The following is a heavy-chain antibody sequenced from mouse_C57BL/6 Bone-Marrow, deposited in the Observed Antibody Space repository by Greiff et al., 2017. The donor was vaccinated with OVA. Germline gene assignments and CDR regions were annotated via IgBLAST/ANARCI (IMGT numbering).Heavy chain of an antibody. CDR1: GYTFTSYW. J-gene: IGHJ2*01. V-gene: IGHV1-69*01. D-gene: IGHD1-1*01. CDR3: LLRRPHLDY. CDR2: IAPSDSYT. Sequence: VQLQQPGAELVMPGASVKLSCKASGYTFTSYWMHWVKQRPGQGLEWIGEIAPSDSYTNYNQKFKGKSTLTVDTSSSTAYMQLSSLTSEDSAVYYCLLRRPHLDYWGQGTALTVSS.